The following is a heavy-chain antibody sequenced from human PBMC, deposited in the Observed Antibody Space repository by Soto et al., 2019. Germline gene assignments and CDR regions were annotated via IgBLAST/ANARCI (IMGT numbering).Heavy chain of an antibody. CDR3: ARADYDFWSGSQNWFDP. V-gene: IGHV4-38-2*02. CDR1: DYSIGSGYY. CDR2: IIHSGNT. J-gene: IGHJ5*02. D-gene: IGHD3-3*01. Sequence: SETLSLTCTVSDYSIGSGYYWGWIRQPPGKGLEWIGSIIHSGNTNYNPSLKSRVTMSVDTSKNQFSLKLSSVIAADTAVYYCARADYDFWSGSQNWFDPWGQGTLVTVSS.